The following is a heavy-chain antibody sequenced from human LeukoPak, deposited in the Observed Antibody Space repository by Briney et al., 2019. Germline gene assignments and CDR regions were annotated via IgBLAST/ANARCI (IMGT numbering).Heavy chain of an antibody. CDR2: MNPNSGNT. D-gene: IGHD6-13*01. CDR1: GYTFTSYG. V-gene: IGHV1-8*02. J-gene: IGHJ3*02. CDR3: ARESGGSWWDDAFDI. Sequence: ASVKVSCKASGYTFTSYGINWVRQATGQGLEWMGWMNPNSGNTGYAQKFQGRVTMTRNTSISTAYMELSSLRSEDTAVYYCARESGGSWWDDAFDIWGQGTMVTVSS.